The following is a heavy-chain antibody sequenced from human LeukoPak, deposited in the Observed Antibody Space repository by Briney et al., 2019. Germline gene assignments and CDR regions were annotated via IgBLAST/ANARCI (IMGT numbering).Heavy chain of an antibody. V-gene: IGHV4-4*07. CDR2: MFISGSA. CDR3: ARERGSVESQFYFDY. CDR1: GGSIDSYS. D-gene: IGHD2-21*01. Sequence: SETLSLTCSVSGGSIDSYSWSWIRQPAGKGLEWIGRMFISGSANHNPSPKSRVTLSVDTSKNQFSLKLSSMTAADTAVYYCARERGSVESQFYFDYWGQGALVTVSS. J-gene: IGHJ4*02.